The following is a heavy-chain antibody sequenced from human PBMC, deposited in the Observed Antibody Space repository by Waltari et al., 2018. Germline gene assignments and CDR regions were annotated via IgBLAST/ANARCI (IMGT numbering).Heavy chain of an antibody. Sequence: QVQLVQSGAEVKKPGASVKVSCKASGYTFTGYYMHWVRQAPGQGLEWMGWINPNRGGTNYAQKFQGRVTMTRDTSISTAYMELSRLRSDDTAVYYCARGAPAAYYDFWSGNYYFDYWGQGTLVTVSS. CDR3: ARGAPAAYYDFWSGNYYFDY. CDR2: INPNRGGT. J-gene: IGHJ4*02. D-gene: IGHD3-3*01. V-gene: IGHV1-2*02. CDR1: GYTFTGYY.